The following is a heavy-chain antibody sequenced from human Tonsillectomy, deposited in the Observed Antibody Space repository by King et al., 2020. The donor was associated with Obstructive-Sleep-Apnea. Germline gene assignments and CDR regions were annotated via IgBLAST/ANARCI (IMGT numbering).Heavy chain of an antibody. Sequence: VQLVESGGDLVQPGGSLRLSCAVSGFTFSSYWMSWVRQAPGKGLEWVANIKQDGSEKYYVDSVKGRFTISRDNAKNSLYLQMSSLRAEDTAVYSCARWSGSYSWGQGTLVTVSS. D-gene: IGHD1-26*01. CDR3: ARWSGSYS. CDR2: IKQDGSEK. V-gene: IGHV3-7*01. CDR1: GFTFSSYW. J-gene: IGHJ4*02.